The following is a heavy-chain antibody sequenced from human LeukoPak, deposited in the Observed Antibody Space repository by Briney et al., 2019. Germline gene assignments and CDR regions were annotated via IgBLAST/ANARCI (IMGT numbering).Heavy chain of an antibody. CDR2: FDPEDGET. CDR1: GYTLTELS. J-gene: IGHJ4*02. CDR3: ARYYYDSSGLDY. D-gene: IGHD3-22*01. Sequence: ASVKVSCKVSGYTLTELSMHWVRQAPGKGLEWMGGFDPEDGETIYAQKFQGRVTMTEDTSTDTAYMELSSLRSEDTAVYYCARYYYDSSGLDYWGQGTLVTVSS. V-gene: IGHV1-24*01.